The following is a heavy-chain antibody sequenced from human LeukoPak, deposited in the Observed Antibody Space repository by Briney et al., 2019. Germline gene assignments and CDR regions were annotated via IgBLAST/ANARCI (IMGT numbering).Heavy chain of an antibody. CDR1: GFTFSNVW. Sequence: GGSLRLSCAASGFTFSNVWMSWVRQAPGKGLEWVGRIKSKTHGGTTDYAAPVYGRFTVSRDDSKNTLYLQMNSLQTEDTAVYYCTTFSDCTSSICYTNYWGQGTLVTVSS. D-gene: IGHD2-2*02. CDR3: TTFSDCTSSICYTNY. J-gene: IGHJ4*02. CDR2: IKSKTHGGTT. V-gene: IGHV3-15*01.